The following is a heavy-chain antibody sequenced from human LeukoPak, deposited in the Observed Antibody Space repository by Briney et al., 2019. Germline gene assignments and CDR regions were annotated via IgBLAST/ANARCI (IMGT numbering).Heavy chain of an antibody. D-gene: IGHD2-15*01. CDR2: INHSGST. CDR1: GGSFSGYY. Sequence: SETLSLTCAVYGGSFSGYYWSWIRQPPGKGLGWIGEINHSGSTNYNPSLKSRVTISVDTSKNQFSLKLSSVTAADTAVYYCVRGRCSGGSCYSGRYFDYWGQGTLVTVSS. J-gene: IGHJ4*02. CDR3: VRGRCSGGSCYSGRYFDY. V-gene: IGHV4-34*01.